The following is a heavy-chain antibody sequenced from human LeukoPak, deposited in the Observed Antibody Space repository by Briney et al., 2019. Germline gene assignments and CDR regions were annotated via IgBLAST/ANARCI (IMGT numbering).Heavy chain of an antibody. CDR3: ASTTGP. CDR1: GGTFSSYA. D-gene: IGHD3-9*01. CDR2: IIPIFGTA. V-gene: IGHV1-69*05. Sequence: SVKVSCKASGGTFSSYAISWVRQAPGQGLEWMGGIIPIFGTANYAQKFQGRVTITTDESTSTAYMELSSLKASDTAMYYCASTTGPWGQGTLVTVSS. J-gene: IGHJ5*02.